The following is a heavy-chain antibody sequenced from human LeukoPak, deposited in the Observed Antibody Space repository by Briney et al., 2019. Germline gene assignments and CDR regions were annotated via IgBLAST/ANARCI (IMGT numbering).Heavy chain of an antibody. Sequence: ASVKVSCKASGYTFTGYYLHWVRQAPGQGLEWMGWINPNIGDTNYQGRVTMTRDTSISTAYMELSRLRSDDMAVYYCARDRGVLLWFGELYKHYYYYMDVWGKGTTVTVSS. J-gene: IGHJ6*03. CDR2: INPNIGDT. D-gene: IGHD3-10*01. CDR3: ARDRGVLLWFGELYKHYYYYMDV. V-gene: IGHV1-2*02. CDR1: GYTFTGYY.